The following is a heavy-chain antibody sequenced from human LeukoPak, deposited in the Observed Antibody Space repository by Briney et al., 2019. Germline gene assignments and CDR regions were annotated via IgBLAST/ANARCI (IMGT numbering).Heavy chain of an antibody. V-gene: IGHV3-74*03. CDR1: GFSISKYW. CDR2: LNGDGRT. CDR3: VRENNGIDY. D-gene: IGHD1-14*01. Sequence: QPGGSLRPSCAVSGFSISKYWMDWVRQAPGKGPVWVSHLNGDGRTTYADSVKGRFTISRDNAKNTLYLQMDSLRAEDTAVYYCVRENNGIDYWGQGTLVTVSS. J-gene: IGHJ4*02.